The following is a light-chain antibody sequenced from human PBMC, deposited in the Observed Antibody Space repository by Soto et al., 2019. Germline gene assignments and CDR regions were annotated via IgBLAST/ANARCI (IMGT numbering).Light chain of an antibody. CDR2: DVS. CDR1: SSDVGSFDS. J-gene: IGLJ1*01. Sequence: QSALTQPASVSGSPGQPITISCTGTSSDVGSFDSVAWYQHNPGKASKLMIYDVSNRPSGVSSRFSGSKSGNTASLSISGLQTEDEANYYCSSFTTSSTLVFGTGTKVTVL. CDR3: SSFTTSSTLV. V-gene: IGLV2-14*01.